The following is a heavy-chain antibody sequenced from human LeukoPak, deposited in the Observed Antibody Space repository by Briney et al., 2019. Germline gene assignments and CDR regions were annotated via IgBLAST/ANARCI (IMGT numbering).Heavy chain of an antibody. Sequence: SETLSLTCAVYGGSFSGYYWSWIRQPPGKGLEWSGEINHSGSTNYNPSLKSRVTISVDTSKNQFSLKLSSVTAADTAVYYCARANVVVTAIAVGFDYWGQGTLVTVSS. D-gene: IGHD2-21*02. CDR2: INHSGST. CDR1: GGSFSGYY. V-gene: IGHV4-34*01. CDR3: ARANVVVTAIAVGFDY. J-gene: IGHJ4*02.